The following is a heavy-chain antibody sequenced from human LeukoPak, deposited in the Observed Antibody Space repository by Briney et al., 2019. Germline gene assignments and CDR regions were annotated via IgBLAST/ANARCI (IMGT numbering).Heavy chain of an antibody. Sequence: SETLSLICTVSGGSIRNYFWSWIRQPAGKGLEWIGHIYTSGSTNYNPSLKSRVTMSVNTSKNQFSLKMGSVTAADTAVYYCARSHPSTYYGDYFDYWGQGTLVTVSS. J-gene: IGHJ4*02. CDR2: IYTSGST. CDR3: ARSHPSTYYGDYFDY. CDR1: GGSIRNYF. D-gene: IGHD4-17*01. V-gene: IGHV4-4*07.